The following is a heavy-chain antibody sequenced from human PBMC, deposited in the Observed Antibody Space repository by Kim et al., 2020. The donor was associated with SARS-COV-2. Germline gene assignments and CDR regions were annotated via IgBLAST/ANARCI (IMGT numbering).Heavy chain of an antibody. Sequence: YADSVKGRFTISRDNSKNMVYLQMNSLTAEDSAVYFCAKTSASGPTRAYDAWGQGTLVTVSS. CDR3: AKTSASGPTRAYDA. D-gene: IGHD5-12*01. J-gene: IGHJ5*02. V-gene: IGHV3-23*05.